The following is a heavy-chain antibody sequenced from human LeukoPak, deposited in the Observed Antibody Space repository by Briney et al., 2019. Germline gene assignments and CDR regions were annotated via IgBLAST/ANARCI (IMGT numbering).Heavy chain of an antibody. Sequence: PGGSLRLSCAASGFTFSSYSMNWVRQAPGKGLEWVSSISSSSSYIYYADSVKGRFTISRDNAKNSLYLQMNSLRAEDTAVYYCARDRWEPLRYWYFDLWGRGTLVTVPS. D-gene: IGHD1-26*01. CDR2: ISSSSSYI. CDR1: GFTFSSYS. J-gene: IGHJ2*01. CDR3: ARDRWEPLRYWYFDL. V-gene: IGHV3-21*01.